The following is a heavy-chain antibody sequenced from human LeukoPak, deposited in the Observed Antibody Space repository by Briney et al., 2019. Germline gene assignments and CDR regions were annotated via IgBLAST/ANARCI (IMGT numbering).Heavy chain of an antibody. CDR1: GFIFSSYG. CDR3: ARAPREWLLGYYFDY. CDR2: ISYDGSNK. V-gene: IGHV3-30*03. Sequence: GRTLRLSCAASGFIFSSYGMQWVRQAPGKGLEWVADISYDGSNKYYAESVKGRFTISRDNSKNTLYLQMNSLRAEDTAVYYCARAPREWLLGYYFDYWGQGTLVTVSS. D-gene: IGHD3-3*01. J-gene: IGHJ4*02.